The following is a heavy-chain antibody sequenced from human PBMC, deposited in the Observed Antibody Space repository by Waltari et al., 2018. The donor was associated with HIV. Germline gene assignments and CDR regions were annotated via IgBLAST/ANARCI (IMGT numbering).Heavy chain of an antibody. CDR1: GYTYTAHY. D-gene: IGHD4-4*01. Sequence: QVQLVQSGAEVKKPGASVKVSCKASGYTYTAHYMPWVRQAPGQGLEWMGRINPNSGGTNYAQQFQGRVTMTRDTSISTAYMELSRLRSDDTAVYYCAREGARMTTMIYYYYGMDVWGQGTTVTVSS. J-gene: IGHJ6*02. CDR2: INPNSGGT. CDR3: AREGARMTTMIYYYYGMDV. V-gene: IGHV1-2*06.